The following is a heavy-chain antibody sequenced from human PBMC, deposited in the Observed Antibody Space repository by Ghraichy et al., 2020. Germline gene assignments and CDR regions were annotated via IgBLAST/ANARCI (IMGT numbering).Heavy chain of an antibody. J-gene: IGHJ3*02. CDR3: ARDRRSWELDDAFDI. V-gene: IGHV3-21*01. CDR1: GFTFSSYS. D-gene: IGHD1-26*01. Sequence: GGSLRLSCAASGFTFSSYSMNWVRQAPGKGLEWVSSISSSSSYIYYADSVKGRFTISRDNAKNSLYLQMNSLRAEDTAVYYCARDRRSWELDDAFDIWGQGTMVTVSS. CDR2: ISSSSSYI.